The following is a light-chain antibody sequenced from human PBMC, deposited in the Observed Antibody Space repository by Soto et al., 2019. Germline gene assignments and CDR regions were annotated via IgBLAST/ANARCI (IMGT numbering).Light chain of an antibody. V-gene: IGKV1-9*01. J-gene: IGKJ4*01. CDR1: QGISSY. CDR2: AAS. Sequence: KFHLPPSFVSASVGDSVNITCRARQGISSYLAWYQQKPGKAPKLLIYAASTLQSGVPSRFSGSGSGTEFTLTISSLQAEDVATYYCQQLNSYPRTFGGGTKVDIK. CDR3: QQLNSYPRT.